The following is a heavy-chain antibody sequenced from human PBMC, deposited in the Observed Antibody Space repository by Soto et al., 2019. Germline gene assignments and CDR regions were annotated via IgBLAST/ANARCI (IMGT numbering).Heavy chain of an antibody. CDR3: ARVAHYYDTSAYRRFES. Sequence: EVQLVDSGGGLVQPGGSLRLSCAASGFSFSNYWMSWVRQAPGKGLEWVANIKEDGSEKYYVDSVKGRFTVSRDNAENTLYLQMSRLRVEDTAVYYCARVAHYYDTSAYRRFESWGQGTLVTVSS. CDR1: GFSFSNYW. CDR2: IKEDGSEK. D-gene: IGHD3-22*01. J-gene: IGHJ5*01. V-gene: IGHV3-7*04.